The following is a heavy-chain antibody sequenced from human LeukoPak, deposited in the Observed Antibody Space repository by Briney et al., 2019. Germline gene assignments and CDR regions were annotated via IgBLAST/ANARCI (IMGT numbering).Heavy chain of an antibody. V-gene: IGHV1-18*01. D-gene: IGHD2/OR15-2a*01. Sequence: ASVKVSCKASGYTFTSYGISWVRQAPGQGLEWMGWISAYDDKRNSVQRFQDRITMTTDTSTSTSYLELRNLRSDDTAVYYCARVLVKTRGNYFHDDYWGQGTLVTVSS. J-gene: IGHJ4*02. CDR1: GYTFTSYG. CDR3: ARVLVKTRGNYFHDDY. CDR2: ISAYDDKR.